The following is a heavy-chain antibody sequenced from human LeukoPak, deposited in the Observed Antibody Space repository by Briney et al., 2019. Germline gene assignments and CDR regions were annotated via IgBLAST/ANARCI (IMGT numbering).Heavy chain of an antibody. J-gene: IGHJ4*02. CDR3: ARGMTWSAY. CDR1: GFTLGNHG. CDR2: IKGDGSEK. D-gene: IGHD2-21*02. V-gene: IGHV3-7*04. Sequence: GGSLRLSCAASGFTLGNHGMLWVRQAPGKGLEWVANIKGDGSEKHYVDSVKGRFTISRDNAKNSLYLQMNSLRAEDTALYYCARGMTWSAYWGQGTLVTVAS.